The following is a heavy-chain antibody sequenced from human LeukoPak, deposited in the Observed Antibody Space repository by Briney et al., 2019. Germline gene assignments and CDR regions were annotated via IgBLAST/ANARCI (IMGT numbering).Heavy chain of an antibody. CDR1: GGSISPYY. Sequence: PSETLSLTCTVSGGSISPYYWSWIRQPPGKGLEWIADIYHNGMTRYNPSLMSRVTISVDTSRNQFSLMLDSVTAADTAVYYCARHGGSHFLYWGQGTLVTVSS. J-gene: IGHJ4*02. D-gene: IGHD3-16*01. CDR3: ARHGGSHFLY. V-gene: IGHV4-59*08. CDR2: IYHNGMT.